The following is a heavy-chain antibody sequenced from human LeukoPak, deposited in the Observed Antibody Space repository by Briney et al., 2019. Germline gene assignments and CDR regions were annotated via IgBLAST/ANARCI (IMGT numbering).Heavy chain of an antibody. CDR3: ARVASGSYLNFDY. J-gene: IGHJ4*02. D-gene: IGHD1-26*01. CDR2: INHSGTT. Sequence: SETLSLTCTVSGGTISSYYWGWIRQPPGKGPEWIGSINHSGTTYYNPSLKSRVTISVDTSKNQFSLKLTSVTAADTAVYYCARVASGSYLNFDYWGQGTLVTVSS. CDR1: GGTISSYY. V-gene: IGHV4-39*07.